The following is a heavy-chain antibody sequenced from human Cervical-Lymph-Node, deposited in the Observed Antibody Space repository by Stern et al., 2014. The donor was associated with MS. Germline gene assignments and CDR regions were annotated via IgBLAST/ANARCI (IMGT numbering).Heavy chain of an antibody. CDR3: ARFLTLDLFFDY. Sequence: QVQLQESGPGLVKPSETLSLTCTVSIGSISTHYWSWVRQPPGKGLEWIGHMNYRWNSNYSPSLKSRVPMSVDSSKNQFSLSLSSVTSADTSVFFCARFLTLDLFFDYWGQGALVAVSS. CDR1: IGSISTHY. V-gene: IGHV4-59*11. CDR2: MNYRWNS. J-gene: IGHJ4*02. D-gene: IGHD3-9*01.